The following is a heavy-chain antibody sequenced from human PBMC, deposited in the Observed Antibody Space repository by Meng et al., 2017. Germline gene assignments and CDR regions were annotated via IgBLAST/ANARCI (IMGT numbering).Heavy chain of an antibody. CDR2: IYYSGST. CDR1: GGSISSSSYY. Sequence: LQPQESGPGLVKPSETLSLTCTVSGGSISSSSYYWGWIRQPPGKGLEWIGSIYYSGSTYYNPSLKSRVTISVDTSKNQFSLKLSSVTAADTAVYYCARVPYYGSGSYQYNWFDPWGQGTLVTVSS. V-gene: IGHV4-39*07. CDR3: ARVPYYGSGSYQYNWFDP. J-gene: IGHJ5*02. D-gene: IGHD3-10*01.